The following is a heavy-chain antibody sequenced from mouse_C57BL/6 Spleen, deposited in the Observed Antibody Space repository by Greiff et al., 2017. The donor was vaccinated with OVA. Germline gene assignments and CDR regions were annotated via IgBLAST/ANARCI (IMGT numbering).Heavy chain of an antibody. CDR1: GYTFTDYY. J-gene: IGHJ4*01. CDR3: EAYYSNYEDAMDY. CDR2: INPNNGGT. D-gene: IGHD2-5*01. Sequence: EVQLQQSGPELVKPGASVKISCKASGYTFTDYYMNWVKQSHGKSLEWIGDINPNNGGTSYNQKFKGKATLTVDKSSSTAYMELRSLTSEDSAVYYCEAYYSNYEDAMDYWGQGTSVTVSS. V-gene: IGHV1-26*01.